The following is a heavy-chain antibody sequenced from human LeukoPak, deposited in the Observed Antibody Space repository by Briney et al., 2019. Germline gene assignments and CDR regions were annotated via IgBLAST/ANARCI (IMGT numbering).Heavy chain of an antibody. Sequence: GGSLRLSCAASGFTFSSYGMSWVRQAPGKGLEWVSAISGSGGSTYYADSVKGRFTISRDNSKNTLYLQMNGLRAEDTAVYYCVKDYYDSSGYYYESPWGQGTLVTVSS. V-gene: IGHV3-23*01. CDR3: VKDYYDSSGYYYESP. CDR1: GFTFSSYG. CDR2: ISGSGGST. D-gene: IGHD3-22*01. J-gene: IGHJ5*01.